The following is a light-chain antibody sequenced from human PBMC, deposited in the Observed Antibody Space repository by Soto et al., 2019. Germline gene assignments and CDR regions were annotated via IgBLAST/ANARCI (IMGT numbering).Light chain of an antibody. CDR1: SSDVGGYNY. CDR2: DVS. CDR3: SSFTSSTTPV. V-gene: IGLV2-14*01. Sequence: QSALTQPASVSGSPGQSITISCTGTSSDVGGYNYVSWYQQHPGKAPKLMIYDVSNRPSGVSNRFSGSKSGNTASLTISGXXXXDEADYYCSSFTSSTTPVFGGGTKLTVL. J-gene: IGLJ2*01.